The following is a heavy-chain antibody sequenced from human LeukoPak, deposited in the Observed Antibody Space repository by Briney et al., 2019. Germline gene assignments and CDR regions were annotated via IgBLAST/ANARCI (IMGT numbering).Heavy chain of an antibody. D-gene: IGHD2/OR15-2a*01. J-gene: IGHJ4*02. CDR3: ARQGPALFFDY. CDR2: IYYSGST. Sequence: PSETLSLTCTVSGGSISSNNYYWGWIRQPPGLGLEGIVIIYYSGSTYYNPSLKSPVTISVHPSQTQFSLKLSSVTAADTAVYYCARQGPALFFDYWGQGSLLTVST. V-gene: IGHV4-39*01. CDR1: GGSISSNNYY.